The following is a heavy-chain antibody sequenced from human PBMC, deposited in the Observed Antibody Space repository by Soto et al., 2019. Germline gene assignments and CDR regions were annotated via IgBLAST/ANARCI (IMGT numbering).Heavy chain of an antibody. Sequence: EVQLVESEGDLVQPGGSLRLSCAASGFTFSNYWMHWVRQAPGKGLVWVSRVDNDGSDTIYADSVKGRFTVSRDNAKNTLFLQMNSLGVDDTAMYYCARGSFDHAFDIWGQGTMVTVSS. CDR3: ARGSFDHAFDI. D-gene: IGHD3-9*01. CDR1: GFTFSNYW. V-gene: IGHV3-74*01. J-gene: IGHJ3*02. CDR2: VDNDGSDT.